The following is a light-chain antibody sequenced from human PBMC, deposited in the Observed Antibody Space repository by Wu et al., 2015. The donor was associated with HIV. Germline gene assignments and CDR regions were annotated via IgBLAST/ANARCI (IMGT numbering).Light chain of an antibody. CDR1: QTISTF. V-gene: IGKV1-39*01. CDR2: AAS. J-gene: IGKJ4*01. CDR3: QQYYSTPLT. Sequence: DIQMTQSPSSLSASVGDRVTITCRASQTISTFLNWYQQKPGKAPKLLIYAASSLQSGVPSRFSGSGSGSVFTLTISSLQPEDFVTYYCQQYYSTPLTFGGGTKVEIK.